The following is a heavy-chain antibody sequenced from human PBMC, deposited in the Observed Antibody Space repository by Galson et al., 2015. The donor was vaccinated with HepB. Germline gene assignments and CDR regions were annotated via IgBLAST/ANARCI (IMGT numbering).Heavy chain of an antibody. CDR3: TRASDI. J-gene: IGHJ3*02. CDR2: ISWNSGTI. CDR1: GFTFDNYA. Sequence: SLRLSCAASGFTFDNYAMHWVRQAPGKGLEWVSGISWNSGTIGYADSVKGRFTISRDNAKNSLYLQMNSLRAEDTALYYCTRASDIWGQGTMVIVSS. V-gene: IGHV3-9*01.